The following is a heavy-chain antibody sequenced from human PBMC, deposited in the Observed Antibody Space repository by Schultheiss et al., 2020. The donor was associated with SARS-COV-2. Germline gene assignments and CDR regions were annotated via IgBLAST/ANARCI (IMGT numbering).Heavy chain of an antibody. D-gene: IGHD3-10*01. CDR3: ATLWFGIN. Sequence: GGSLRLSCAASGFTLRSYSMNWVRQAPGKGLEWVSSISSSSDYIYYADSVKGRFTISRDNAKNSLSLQMNSLRAEDTAVYYCATLWFGINWGQGTLVTVSS. J-gene: IGHJ4*02. CDR1: GFTLRSYS. V-gene: IGHV3-21*01. CDR2: ISSSSDYI.